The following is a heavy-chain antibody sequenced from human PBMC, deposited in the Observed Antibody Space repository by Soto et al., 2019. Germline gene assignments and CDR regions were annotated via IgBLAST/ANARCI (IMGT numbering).Heavy chain of an antibody. V-gene: IGHV1-69*13. Sequence: SVKVSCKASGGTFSSYAISWVRQAPGQGLEWMGGIIPIFGTANYAQKFQGRVTITADESTSTAYMELSSLRSEDTAVYYCTRDGYCTNGVCYYFDYWGQGTLVTVSS. CDR1: GGTFSSYA. D-gene: IGHD2-8*01. CDR2: IIPIFGTA. J-gene: IGHJ4*02. CDR3: TRDGYCTNGVCYYFDY.